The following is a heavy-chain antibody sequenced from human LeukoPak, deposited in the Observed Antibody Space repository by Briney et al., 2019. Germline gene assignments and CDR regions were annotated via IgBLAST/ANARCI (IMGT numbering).Heavy chain of an antibody. D-gene: IGHD2-8*01. J-gene: IGHJ4*02. CDR1: GYSFTTYW. CDR3: ARLGYCSSGVCYTSAFDY. Sequence: GESLKISCKASGYSFTTYWIGWVRQMPGKGLEWMGIIHSVDSDTRYSSSFEGQVTISADESITTAYLQWSSLKASDTAMYYCARLGYCSSGVCYTSAFDYWGQGTLVTVSS. V-gene: IGHV5-51*01. CDR2: IHSVDSDT.